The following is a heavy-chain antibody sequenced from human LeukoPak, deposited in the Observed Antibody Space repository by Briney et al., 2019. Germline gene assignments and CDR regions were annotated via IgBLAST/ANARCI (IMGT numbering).Heavy chain of an antibody. V-gene: IGHV1-2*02. CDR2: INPNSGGT. CDR1: GYTFTGYY. J-gene: IGHJ6*02. D-gene: IGHD6-13*01. Sequence: GASVKVSCKASGYTFTGYYMHWVRQAPGQGLEWMGWINPNSGGTNYAQKFQGRVTMTRDTSISTAYMELSRLRSDDTAVYYCARWQQLADYYYYGMDVWGQGTTVTVSS. CDR3: ARWQQLADYYYYGMDV.